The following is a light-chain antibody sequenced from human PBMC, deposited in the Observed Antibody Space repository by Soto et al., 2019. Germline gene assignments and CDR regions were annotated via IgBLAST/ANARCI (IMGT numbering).Light chain of an antibody. V-gene: IGLV2-14*03. CDR2: DVS. CDR3: ASYRSSSTLDV. J-gene: IGLJ1*01. Sequence: QSALTQPASVSGSPGQSITISCTGTSSDVGSYNYVSWYQQHPGEAPRLLIYDVSDRPSGVSNRFSGSKSGNTASLTISGLQAEYEADYYCASYRSSSTLDVFGTGTKLTVL. CDR1: SSDVGSYNY.